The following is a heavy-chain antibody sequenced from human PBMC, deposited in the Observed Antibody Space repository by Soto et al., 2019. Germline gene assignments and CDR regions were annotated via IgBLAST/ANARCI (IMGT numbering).Heavy chain of an antibody. J-gene: IGHJ5*02. CDR2: MNPNSGNT. CDR1: GYTFTSYD. Sequence: GASVKVSCKASGYTFTSYDINWVRQATGQGLEWMGWMNPNSGNTGYAQKFQGRVTMTRNTSISTAYMELSSLRSEDTAVYYCARSLAAAGIAGLWFDPWGQGTLVTVSS. V-gene: IGHV1-8*01. CDR3: ARSLAAAGIAGLWFDP. D-gene: IGHD6-13*01.